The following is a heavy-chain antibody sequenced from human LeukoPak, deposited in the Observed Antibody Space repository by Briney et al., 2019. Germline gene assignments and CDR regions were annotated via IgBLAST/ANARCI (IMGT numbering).Heavy chain of an antibody. V-gene: IGHV3-48*01. CDR3: ARESITGHRDFDY. J-gene: IGHJ4*02. D-gene: IGHD1-20*01. CDR1: GFTFGSYS. Sequence: GGSLRLSCAASGFTFGSYSMNWVRQAPGKGLEWISYISSGSRTIYYADSVEGRLTVSRDNAKNSLYPQMRSLRAEDTAAYYCARESITGHRDFDYWGQGTLVTVSS. CDR2: ISSGSRTI.